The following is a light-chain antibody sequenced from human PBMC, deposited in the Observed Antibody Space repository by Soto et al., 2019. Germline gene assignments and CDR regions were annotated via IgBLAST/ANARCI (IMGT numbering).Light chain of an antibody. V-gene: IGKV1-39*01. CDR2: AAS. Sequence: DIQMTQSPSSLSASVGDRVSITCRASQSSSSYLNWYQQKPGKAPKLLIYAASRLQSGVTSRFSGTGSVTDFTLTISSPQPEYFATDYCQPGYSTPWTFGQATKVDIK. CDR3: QPGYSTPWT. CDR1: QSSSSY. J-gene: IGKJ1*01.